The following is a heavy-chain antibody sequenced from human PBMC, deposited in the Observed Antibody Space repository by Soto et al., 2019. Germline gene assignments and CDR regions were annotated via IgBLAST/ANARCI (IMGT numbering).Heavy chain of an antibody. J-gene: IGHJ6*02. CDR2: INHSGST. CDR1: GGSFSGYY. Sequence: SETLSLTCAVYGGSFSGYYWSWIRQPPGKGLEWIGEINHSGSTNYNPSLKSRVTISVDTSKNQFSLKLSSVTAAETAVYYCARDKIVVVVAATAPRGQYYYYGMDVWGQGTTVTVSS. V-gene: IGHV4-34*01. D-gene: IGHD2-15*01. CDR3: ARDKIVVVVAATAPRGQYYYYGMDV.